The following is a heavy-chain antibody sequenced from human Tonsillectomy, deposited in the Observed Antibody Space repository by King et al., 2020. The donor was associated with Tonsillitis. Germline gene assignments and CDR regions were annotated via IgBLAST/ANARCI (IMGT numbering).Heavy chain of an antibody. V-gene: IGHV2-26*01. CDR1: GFSLSNVRMG. Sequence: TLQESCPVLVKPPETLTLTCTVSGFSLSNVRMGVTWIRQPPGKALEWLAHIFSNDEKAYSTSLKSRLTISRDTSKRQVFLTLTDVDPVDTATYFCARTRYYSDTRGHLLYYFDFWGQGTLVTVSS. CDR2: IFSNDEK. J-gene: IGHJ4*02. D-gene: IGHD3-22*01. CDR3: ARTRYYSDTRGHLLYYFDF.